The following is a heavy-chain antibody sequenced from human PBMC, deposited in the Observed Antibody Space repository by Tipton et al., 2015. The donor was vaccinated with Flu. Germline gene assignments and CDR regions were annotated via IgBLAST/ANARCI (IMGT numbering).Heavy chain of an antibody. J-gene: IGHJ6*02. V-gene: IGHV1-18*01. CDR3: ARYGTGRDYYRIAARDYYGMDV. CDR1: GYTSTTYG. D-gene: IGHD6-6*01. Sequence: QVQLVQSGAEVKKPGASVKVSCKASGYTSTTYGFAWVRQAPGQGLEWMGWITSYNGNTNYAQKFQGRVTMTTDISTSTAYLELRSLTFDDTAVYYCARYGTGRDYYRIAARDYYGMDVWGRGTTVTVSS. CDR2: ITSYNGNT.